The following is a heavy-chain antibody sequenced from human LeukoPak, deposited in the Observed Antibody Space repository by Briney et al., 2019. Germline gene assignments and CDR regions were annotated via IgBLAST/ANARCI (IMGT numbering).Heavy chain of an antibody. CDR3: AKDRSTIFGVAKGSFDY. J-gene: IGHJ4*01. Sequence: GGSLRLSCAASVFTLSRYAMSCVREAPGRGLEWGSSLCGSGGSTYYADTVKGRFTISRDNSKNTLYLQINSLRAEDTAVYYCAKDRSTIFGVAKGSFDYWGQGTLVTVSS. CDR1: VFTLSRYA. D-gene: IGHD3-3*01. CDR2: LCGSGGST. V-gene: IGHV3-23*01.